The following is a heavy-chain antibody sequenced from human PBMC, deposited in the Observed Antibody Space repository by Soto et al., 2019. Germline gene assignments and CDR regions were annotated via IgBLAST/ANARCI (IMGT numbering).Heavy chain of an antibody. D-gene: IGHD3-10*01. CDR3: ARTIYYGPYYFDY. V-gene: IGHV4-30-4*01. CDR1: GGSISSGDYY. CDR2: IYYSGST. J-gene: IGHJ4*02. Sequence: SETLSLTGTVSGGSISSGDYYWSWIRRPPGKGLGWIGYIYYSGSTYYNPSLKSRVTISVDTSKNQFSLKLSSVTAADTAVYYCARTIYYGPYYFDYWGQGTLVTVSS.